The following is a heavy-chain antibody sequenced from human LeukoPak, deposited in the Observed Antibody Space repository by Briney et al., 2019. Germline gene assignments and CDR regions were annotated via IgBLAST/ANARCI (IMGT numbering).Heavy chain of an antibody. D-gene: IGHD5-12*01. J-gene: IGHJ4*02. Sequence: GGPLRLSCAASRFIFSSYWMSWVRQAPGKGLEWVANIKEDGRETYYVDSVKGRFTISRDNAKNSLYLQMNSLRVEDTAVYYCARDGYSGYEPFDCWGQGTLVTVPS. V-gene: IGHV3-7*03. CDR3: ARDGYSGYEPFDC. CDR1: RFIFSSYW. CDR2: IKEDGRET.